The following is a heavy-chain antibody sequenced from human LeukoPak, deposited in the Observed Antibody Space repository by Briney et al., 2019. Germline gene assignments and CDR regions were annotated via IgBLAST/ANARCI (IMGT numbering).Heavy chain of an antibody. D-gene: IGHD1-14*01. CDR1: GFTFSSYS. CDR3: ARGLTEAARNFDY. CDR2: INHSGST. Sequence: PGGSLRLSCAASGFTFSSYSMNWVRQPPGKGLEWIGEINHSGSTNYNPSLKSRVTISVDTSKNQFSLKLSSVTAADTAVYYCARGLTEAARNFDYWGQGILVTVSS. V-gene: IGHV4-34*01. J-gene: IGHJ4*02.